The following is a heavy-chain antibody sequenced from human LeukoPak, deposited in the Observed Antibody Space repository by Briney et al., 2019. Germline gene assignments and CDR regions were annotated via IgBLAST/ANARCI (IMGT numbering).Heavy chain of an antibody. V-gene: IGHV2-70*11. D-gene: IGHD3-3*01. CDR3: ARSRNLYYDFWSGFMNLDY. Sequence: SGPALVKPTQTLTLTCTFSGFSLSTSGMCVSRIRQPPGKALEWLARIDWDDDKYYSTSLKTRLTISKDTSKNQVVLTMTNMDPVDTATYYCARSRNLYYDFWSGFMNLDYWGQGTLVTVSS. J-gene: IGHJ4*02. CDR1: GFSLSTSGMC. CDR2: IDWDDDK.